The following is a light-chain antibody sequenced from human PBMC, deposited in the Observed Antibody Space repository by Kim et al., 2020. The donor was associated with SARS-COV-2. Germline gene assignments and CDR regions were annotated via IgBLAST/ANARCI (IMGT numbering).Light chain of an antibody. Sequence: ARGRTARITGGGNNIGGKSVPWYQQKPGQAPVLVISYDTDRPSGIPERFSGSNSGNTATLTISRVDAGDEADYYCQVWDSGSDQVFGGGTQLTVL. J-gene: IGLJ3*02. CDR2: YDT. V-gene: IGLV3-21*04. CDR1: NIGGKS. CDR3: QVWDSGSDQV.